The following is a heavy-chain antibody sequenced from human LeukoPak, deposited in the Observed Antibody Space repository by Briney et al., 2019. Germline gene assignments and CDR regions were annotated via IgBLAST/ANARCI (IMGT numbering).Heavy chain of an antibody. CDR2: IYYSGST. J-gene: IGHJ5*01. CDR3: ARGRNLEWFDY. CDR1: GDSFRSYY. V-gene: IGHV4-59*01. D-gene: IGHD3-3*01. Sequence: SETLSLTCTVSGDSFRSYYWSWIRQPPGKGLEWIGYIYYSGSTNYNPSLKSRVTISVDTSKNQFSLRLNSVTAADTAVYYCARGRNLEWFDYWGQGTLVTVSS.